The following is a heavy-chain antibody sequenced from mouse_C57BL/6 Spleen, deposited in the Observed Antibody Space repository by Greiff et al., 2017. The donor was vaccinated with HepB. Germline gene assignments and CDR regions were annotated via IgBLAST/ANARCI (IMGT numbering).Heavy chain of an antibody. Sequence: DVKLVESGGGLVQPGGSLSLSCAASGFTFTDYYMSWVRQPPGKALEWLGFIRNKANGYTTEYSASVKGRFTISRDNSQSILYLQMNALRAEDSATYYCARWDSNPHYYAMDYWGQGTSVTVSS. CDR3: ARWDSNPHYYAMDY. CDR1: GFTFTDYY. D-gene: IGHD2-5*01. V-gene: IGHV7-3*01. CDR2: IRNKANGYTT. J-gene: IGHJ4*01.